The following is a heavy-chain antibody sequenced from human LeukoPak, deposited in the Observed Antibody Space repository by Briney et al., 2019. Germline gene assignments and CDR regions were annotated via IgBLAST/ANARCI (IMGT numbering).Heavy chain of an antibody. Sequence: SETLSLTCTVSGYSISSGYYWGWIRQPPGKGLEWIGSIYYSGSTYYNPSLKSRVAISVDTSKNQFSLKLSSVTAADTAVYYCARHHVDTAMVNYYYYMDVWGKGTTVTVSS. D-gene: IGHD5-18*01. V-gene: IGHV4-38-2*02. J-gene: IGHJ6*03. CDR1: GYSISSGYY. CDR2: IYYSGST. CDR3: ARHHVDTAMVNYYYYMDV.